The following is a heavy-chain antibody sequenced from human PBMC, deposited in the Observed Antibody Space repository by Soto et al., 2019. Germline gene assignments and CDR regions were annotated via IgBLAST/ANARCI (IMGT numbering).Heavy chain of an antibody. CDR2: IYYSGST. CDR3: ARGDSGYYGSSGYYSY. CDR1: GGSISSGGYY. D-gene: IGHD3-22*01. V-gene: IGHV4-31*03. Sequence: QVQLQESGPGLVKPSQILSLTCTVSGGSISSGGYYWSWIRRQPGKGLEWIGYIYYSGSTYYNPSLKSRVTISVDTSKNQFSLKLSSVTAADTAVYYCARGDSGYYGSSGYYSYWGQGTLVTVSS. J-gene: IGHJ4*02.